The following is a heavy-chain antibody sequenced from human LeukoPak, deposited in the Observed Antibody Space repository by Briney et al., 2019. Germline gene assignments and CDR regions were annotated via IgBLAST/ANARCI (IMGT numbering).Heavy chain of an antibody. D-gene: IGHD4-17*01. J-gene: IGHJ2*01. Sequence: PSETLSLTCTVSGDSISSYYWSWIRQPPGKGLEWIGYIESSGGTNYNPSLKSRVTISLDTSKKQFSLKLSSVTADDTALYYCARTDYGDYAFIWYFDLWGRGTLVTVSS. CDR3: ARTDYGDYAFIWYFDL. CDR1: GDSISSYY. V-gene: IGHV4-59*01. CDR2: IESSGGT.